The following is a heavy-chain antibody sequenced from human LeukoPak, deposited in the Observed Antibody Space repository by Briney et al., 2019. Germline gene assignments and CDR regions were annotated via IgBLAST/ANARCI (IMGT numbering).Heavy chain of an antibody. CDR3: ARAKVAYFLNALGY. J-gene: IGHJ4*02. Sequence: PSGTLSLTCAVSGGSISSSNWWSWVRQPPGKGLEWIGEIYHSGSTNYNPSLKSRVTISVDKSKNQFSLRLSSVTAADTAVYYCARAKVAYFLNALGYWGQGTLVTVSS. CDR1: GGSISSSNW. V-gene: IGHV4-4*02. CDR2: IYHSGST. D-gene: IGHD2/OR15-2a*01.